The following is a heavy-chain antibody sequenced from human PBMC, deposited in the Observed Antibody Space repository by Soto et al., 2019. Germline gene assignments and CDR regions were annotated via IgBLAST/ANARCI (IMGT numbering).Heavy chain of an antibody. V-gene: IGHV5-51*01. J-gene: IGHJ1*01. CDR3: GRHAPKGIYSEYFQH. Sequence: EVQLVQSGAEVKKPGESLKISCKGFGYNFPTYWVGWVRQMPGKGLEWMGIIYPDDSQTRYSPSFEGHVTFSVDKSISTAYLQWSSLQASDSAIYYCGRHAPKGIYSEYFQHWGQGTLVTVSS. CDR2: IYPDDSQT. CDR1: GYNFPTYW. D-gene: IGHD2-21*01.